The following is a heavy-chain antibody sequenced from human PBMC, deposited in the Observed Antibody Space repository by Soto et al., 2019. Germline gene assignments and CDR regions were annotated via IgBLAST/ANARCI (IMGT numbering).Heavy chain of an antibody. D-gene: IGHD6-19*01. V-gene: IGHV1-8*01. Sequence: EASVKVSCKASGYTFTSYDINWVRQATGQGLEWMGWMNPNSGNTGYAQKFQGRVTMTRNTSISTAYMELSSLRSEDTAVYYCARGAENFIAVDGNWFDPWGQGTLVTVSS. J-gene: IGHJ5*02. CDR2: MNPNSGNT. CDR1: GYTFTSYD. CDR3: ARGAENFIAVDGNWFDP.